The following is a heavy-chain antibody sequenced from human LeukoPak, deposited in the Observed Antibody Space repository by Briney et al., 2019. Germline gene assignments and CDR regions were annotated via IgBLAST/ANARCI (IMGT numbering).Heavy chain of an antibody. V-gene: IGHV3-23*01. CDR3: AKEFYGVPEEGYFDY. D-gene: IGHD4-17*01. Sequence: GGSLRLSCAASGFTFSSYAMSWVRQAPGKGLDWVSAISGSGGSTYYADSVKGRFTISRDNSKNTLYLQMNSLRAEDTAVYYCAKEFYGVPEEGYFDYWGQGTLVTVSS. CDR1: GFTFSSYA. CDR2: ISGSGGST. J-gene: IGHJ4*02.